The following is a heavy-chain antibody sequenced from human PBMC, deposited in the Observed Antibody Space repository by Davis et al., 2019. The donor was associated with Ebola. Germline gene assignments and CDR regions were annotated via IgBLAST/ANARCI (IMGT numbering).Heavy chain of an antibody. CDR2: ISTDVSST. CDR3: ARDRYSSSWLQGFDP. V-gene: IGHV3-74*01. CDR1: GFTFSRYW. J-gene: IGHJ5*02. D-gene: IGHD6-13*01. Sequence: GESLKISCAASGFTFSRYWMHWVRQAPGKGLVWVSRISTDVSSTSYADSVKGRFTISRDNAKITLYLQMNSLRAEDTAVYYCARDRYSSSWLQGFDPWGQGTLVTVSS.